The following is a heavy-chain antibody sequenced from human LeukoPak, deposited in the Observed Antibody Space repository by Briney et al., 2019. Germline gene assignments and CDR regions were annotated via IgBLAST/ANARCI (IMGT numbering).Heavy chain of an antibody. CDR3: AKAHCCGGSCYPYYLDY. V-gene: IGHV3-23*01. CDR1: GFTFSSSA. D-gene: IGHD2-15*01. CDR2: ISGSGGGT. J-gene: IGHJ4*02. Sequence: GGSLRLSCAASGFTFSSSAMSWVRQAPGKGLEWVATISGSGGGTYYADSVKGRFSVSRDNSKNTLYLQMNSLRAEDTAVDYCAKAHCCGGSCYPYYLDYWGQGTLVTVSS.